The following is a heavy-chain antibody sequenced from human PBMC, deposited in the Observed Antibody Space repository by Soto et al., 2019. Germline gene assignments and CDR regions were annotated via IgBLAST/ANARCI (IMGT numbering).Heavy chain of an antibody. D-gene: IGHD2-21*02. V-gene: IGHV4-4*07. CDR1: GGSFSNSY. Sequence: SETLSLTCSVSGGSFSNSYWTWIRQPAGKRLEWIGRIYTSGSTTYNPSLTSRVTLSLDTSKSQFSLRLTSVTAADTAVYYCARAHLRTAIPKDAFDIWGQATMVTVS. J-gene: IGHJ3*02. CDR2: IYTSGST. CDR3: ARAHLRTAIPKDAFDI.